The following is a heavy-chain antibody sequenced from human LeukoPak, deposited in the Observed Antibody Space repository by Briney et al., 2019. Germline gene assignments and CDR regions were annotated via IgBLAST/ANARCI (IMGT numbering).Heavy chain of an antibody. Sequence: KPSETLSLTCTVSGGSVSSYYWSWIRQPPGKGLEWIGCIHYSGSTDFNPSLKSRITISVDTSKNQFSLKMNSVTAADTAIYYCARVPWLPLDVFNFWGQGTMVTVSS. CDR2: IHYSGST. D-gene: IGHD6-19*01. CDR1: GGSVSSYY. CDR3: ARVPWLPLDVFNF. V-gene: IGHV4-59*02. J-gene: IGHJ3*01.